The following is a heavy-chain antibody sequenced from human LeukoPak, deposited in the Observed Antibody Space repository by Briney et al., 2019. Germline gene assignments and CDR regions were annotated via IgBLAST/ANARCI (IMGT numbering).Heavy chain of an antibody. J-gene: IGHJ4*01. Sequence: PGGSQRPSCAASGFTFSSYSMNWVRQAPGKGLEWVSSISSSSSYIYYADSVKGRFTISRDNAKNSLYLQMNSLRAEDTAVYYCARLTVAGLDYWGTGTLVTVSS. CDR2: ISSSSSYI. V-gene: IGHV3-21*01. CDR3: ARLTVAGLDY. D-gene: IGHD6-19*01. CDR1: GFTFSSYS.